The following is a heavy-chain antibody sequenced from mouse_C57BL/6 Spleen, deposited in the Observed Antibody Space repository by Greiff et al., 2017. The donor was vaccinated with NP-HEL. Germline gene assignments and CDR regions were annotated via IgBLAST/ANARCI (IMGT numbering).Heavy chain of an antibody. CDR2: INPSTGGT. Sequence: EVKVVESGPELVKPGASVKISCKASGYSFTGYYMNWVKQSPEKSLEWIGEINPSTGGTTYNQKFKAKATLTVDKSSSTAYMQLKSLTSEDSAVYYCARDSNFDYWGQGTTLTVSS. CDR1: GYSFTGYY. D-gene: IGHD2-5*01. J-gene: IGHJ2*01. CDR3: ARDSNFDY. V-gene: IGHV1-42*01.